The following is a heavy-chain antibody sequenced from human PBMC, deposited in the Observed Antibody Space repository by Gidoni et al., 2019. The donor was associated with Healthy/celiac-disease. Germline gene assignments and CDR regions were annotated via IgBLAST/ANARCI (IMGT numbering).Heavy chain of an antibody. Sequence: IGEIYHSGSTNYNPSLKSRVTISVDKSKNQFSLKLSSVTAADTAVYYCARDPPYYYDSSGFRYFDLWGRGTLVTVSS. D-gene: IGHD3-22*01. V-gene: IGHV4-4*02. CDR3: ARDPPYYYDSSGFRYFDL. J-gene: IGHJ2*01. CDR2: IYHSGST.